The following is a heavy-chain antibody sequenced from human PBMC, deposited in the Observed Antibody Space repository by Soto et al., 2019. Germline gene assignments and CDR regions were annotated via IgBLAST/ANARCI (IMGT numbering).Heavy chain of an antibody. V-gene: IGHV3-74*01. CDR3: ARRGSPVDYYYYGMDV. D-gene: IGHD1-26*01. CDR1: GFTFSSYW. CDR2: INSDGSST. Sequence: GGSLRLSCAASGFTFSSYWMHWVRQAPGKGLVWVSRINSDGSSTSYADSVKGRFTISRDNAKNTLYLQMNSLRAEDTAVYYCARRGSPVDYYYYGMDVWGQGTTGRVSS. J-gene: IGHJ6*02.